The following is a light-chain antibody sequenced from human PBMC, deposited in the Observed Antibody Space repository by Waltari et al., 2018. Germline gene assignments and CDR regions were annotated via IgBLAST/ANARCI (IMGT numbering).Light chain of an antibody. J-gene: IGLJ2*01. CDR3: CSYAGSYRGV. CDR2: DVS. V-gene: IGLV2-11*01. CDR1: SRDVGGYNY. Sequence: QSALTQPRSVSGSPGQSVTISCTGTSRDVGGYNYFSWYQQHPGKAPKLMIYDVSKRPSGVPDRFSGSKSGNTASLTISGLQAEDEADYYCCSYAGSYRGVFGGGTKLTVL.